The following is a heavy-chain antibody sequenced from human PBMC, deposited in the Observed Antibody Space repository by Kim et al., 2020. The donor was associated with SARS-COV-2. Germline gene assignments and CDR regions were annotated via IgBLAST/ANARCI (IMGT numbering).Heavy chain of an antibody. J-gene: IGHJ4*02. Sequence: DRRTRNYADSVKSRVTIYRENAKNTQYQQMKSLRDEDTAVYYCARGGGPDYWGQGTLVTVSS. CDR2: DRRTR. V-gene: IGHV3-74*01. D-gene: IGHD2-15*01. CDR3: ARGGGPDY.